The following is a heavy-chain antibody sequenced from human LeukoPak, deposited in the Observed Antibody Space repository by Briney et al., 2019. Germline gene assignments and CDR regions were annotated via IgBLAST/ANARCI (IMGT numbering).Heavy chain of an antibody. J-gene: IGHJ4*02. V-gene: IGHV1-69*04. CDR1: GGTFSSYA. CDR3: AREGQWLVSAPTY. CDR2: IIPILGIA. Sequence: GASVKVSCKASGGTFSSYAISWVRQAPGQGLEWMGRIIPILGIASYAQKFQGRVTITADKSTSTAYMELSSLRSEDTAVYYCAREGQWLVSAPTYWGQGTLVTVSS. D-gene: IGHD6-19*01.